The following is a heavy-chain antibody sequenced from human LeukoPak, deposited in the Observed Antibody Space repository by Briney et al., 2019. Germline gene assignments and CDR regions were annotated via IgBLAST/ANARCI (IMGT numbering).Heavy chain of an antibody. CDR1: GFTFDDYA. CDR3: ARDRGYFDP. V-gene: IGHV3-43D*03. Sequence: GGSLRLSCAASGFTFDDYAMHWVRQVPGKGLEWISLITWDGDSTYYRDSVKGRFYISRDNNKDSLYLQMNSLRTEDTALYYCARDRGYFDPWGQGTLVTVSS. CDR2: ITWDGDST. J-gene: IGHJ5*02. D-gene: IGHD5-12*01.